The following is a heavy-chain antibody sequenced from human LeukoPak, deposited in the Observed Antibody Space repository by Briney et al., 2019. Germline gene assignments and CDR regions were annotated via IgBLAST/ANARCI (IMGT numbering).Heavy chain of an antibody. D-gene: IGHD1-1*01. CDR1: GFTFSNNP. CDR3: ATTKQARRYFDY. V-gene: IGHV3-23*01. Sequence: GGSLRLSCVGSGFTFSNNPLSWVRQAPGKGLEWVAAISGSGGNTYYADSVRGRFTISRDNSKNTLFLQMNTLRADDTAVYYCATTKQARRYFDYWGQGTLVTVSS. CDR2: ISGSGGNT. J-gene: IGHJ4*02.